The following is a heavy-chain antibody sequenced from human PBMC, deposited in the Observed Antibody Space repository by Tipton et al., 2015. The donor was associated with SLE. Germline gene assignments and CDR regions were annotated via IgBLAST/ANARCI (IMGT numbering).Heavy chain of an antibody. Sequence: TLSLTCAVYGGSFSGYYWGWIRQPPGKGLEWIGNVYYSGSTYYNPSLSSRLTLLVDTSTNQYSLKLTSVTAADTAVYYCARDRPRLRFKSGAFDIWGQGTMVTVSS. V-gene: IGHV4-34*01. J-gene: IGHJ3*02. CDR1: GGSFSGYY. D-gene: IGHD4-17*01. CDR2: VYYSGST. CDR3: ARDRPRLRFKSGAFDI.